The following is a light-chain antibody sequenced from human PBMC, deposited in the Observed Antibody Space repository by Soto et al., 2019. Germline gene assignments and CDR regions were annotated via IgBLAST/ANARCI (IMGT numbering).Light chain of an antibody. CDR3: SSYTSSSTF. V-gene: IGLV2-14*01. Sequence: QSALTQPASVSGSPGQSITISCTGTSSDVGGYNYVSWYQQHPGKAPKLMNYDVSNRPSGVSNRFSGSKSGNTASLTISGFQAEDEADYYCSSYTSSSTFFGTGTKVTVL. J-gene: IGLJ1*01. CDR2: DVS. CDR1: SSDVGGYNY.